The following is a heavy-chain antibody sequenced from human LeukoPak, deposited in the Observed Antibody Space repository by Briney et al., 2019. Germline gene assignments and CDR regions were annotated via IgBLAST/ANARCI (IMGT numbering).Heavy chain of an antibody. V-gene: IGHV3-23*01. J-gene: IGHJ5*02. CDR1: GFTFSSYA. D-gene: IGHD6-19*01. CDR2: ISGSGGST. CDR3: AKDVAVAHRNNWFDP. Sequence: GGSLRLSCAASGFTFSSYAMSWVRQAPGKGLEWVSAISGSGGSTYYADSVKGRFTISRDNSKNTLYLQMNSLRAEDTAVYYCAKDVAVAHRNNWFDPWGQGTLVTVSS.